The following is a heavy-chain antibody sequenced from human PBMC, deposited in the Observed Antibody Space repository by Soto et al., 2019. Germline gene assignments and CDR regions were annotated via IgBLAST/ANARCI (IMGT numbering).Heavy chain of an antibody. Sequence: QVQLVQSGAEVKKPGDSVKVSCKTSGYTFTDYYMHWVRQAPGQGFEWVGGINPKSGGPKYVPKFQGRVTVTRDTSTSTAYMELNRLTSDDTAVYYCVSEDCRNTNCLKGFDYWGQGTLVTVSS. CDR3: VSEDCRNTNCLKGFDY. V-gene: IGHV1-2*02. J-gene: IGHJ4*02. D-gene: IGHD2-15*01. CDR2: INPKSGGP. CDR1: GYTFTDYY.